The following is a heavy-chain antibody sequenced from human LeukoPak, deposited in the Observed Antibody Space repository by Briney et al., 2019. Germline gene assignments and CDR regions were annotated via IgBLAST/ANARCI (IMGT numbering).Heavy chain of an antibody. CDR3: ARESITGHRDFDY. V-gene: IGHV3-48*01. D-gene: IGHD1-20*01. Sequence: PGGSLRLSCAASGFAFSSYSMNWVRQAPGRGLEWISYISSGSRTIYYADSVEGRFTISRDNGKNSLYLLLNSLRADGTAVYFCARESITGHRDFDYWGQGTLITVSS. CDR2: ISSGSRTI. J-gene: IGHJ4*02. CDR1: GFAFSSYS.